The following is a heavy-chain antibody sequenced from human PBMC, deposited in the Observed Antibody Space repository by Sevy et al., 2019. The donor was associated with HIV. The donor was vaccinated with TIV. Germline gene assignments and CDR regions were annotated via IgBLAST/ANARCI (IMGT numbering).Heavy chain of an antibody. D-gene: IGHD2-2*01. J-gene: IGHJ6*02. Sequence: GGSPRLSCAVSGFTFRSYWMSWVRQAPGKGLEWVAHIKVDGSEKYHVDSVKGRFTISRDNAKSSLFLQMNSLRVEDTAVYYCARDCSSTSCLWGLDVWGQGTAVTVSS. CDR1: GFTFRSYW. V-gene: IGHV3-7*03. CDR2: IKVDGSEK. CDR3: ARDCSSTSCLWGLDV.